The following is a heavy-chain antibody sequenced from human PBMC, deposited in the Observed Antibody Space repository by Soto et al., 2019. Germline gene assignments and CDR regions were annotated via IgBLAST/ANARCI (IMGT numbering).Heavy chain of an antibody. V-gene: IGHV4-39*01. D-gene: IGHD3-10*01. Sequence: SETLSLTCTVSGGSISSSSYYWGWIRQPPGKGLECIGSIYYSGSTYYNPSLKSRVTISVDTSKNQFSLKLSSVTAADTAVYYCARGTLVRSAFDIWGQGTMATVSS. CDR1: GGSISSSSYY. CDR3: ARGTLVRSAFDI. CDR2: IYYSGST. J-gene: IGHJ3*02.